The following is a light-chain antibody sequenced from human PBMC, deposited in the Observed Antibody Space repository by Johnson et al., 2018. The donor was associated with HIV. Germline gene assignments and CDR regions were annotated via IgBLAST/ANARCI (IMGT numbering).Light chain of an antibody. J-gene: IGLJ1*01. CDR1: SSNIGNNY. Sequence: QSVLTQPPSVSAAPGQKFTISCSGSSSNIGNNYVSWYQQLPGTAPKLLIYDNNKRPSGIPDRFSGSKSGTSATLGITGLQTGDEADYYCGTWDSSLSGVFGTGTKVTVL. CDR3: GTWDSSLSGV. V-gene: IGLV1-51*01. CDR2: DNN.